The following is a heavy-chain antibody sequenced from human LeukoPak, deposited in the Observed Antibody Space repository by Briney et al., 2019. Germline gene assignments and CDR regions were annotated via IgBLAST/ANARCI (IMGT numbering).Heavy chain of an antibody. CDR1: GGSISSYY. CDR3: ARGRSNYYGMDV. CDR2: IYYSGNT. Sequence: PSETLSLTCTVSGGSISSYYWSWIRQPPGKGLEWIGYIYYSGNTNYSASLKSRVTMSVDTSKNLFSLKVSSVTAADTAVYYCARGRSNYYGMDVWGQGTTVTVSS. D-gene: IGHD1-26*01. V-gene: IGHV4-59*01. J-gene: IGHJ6*02.